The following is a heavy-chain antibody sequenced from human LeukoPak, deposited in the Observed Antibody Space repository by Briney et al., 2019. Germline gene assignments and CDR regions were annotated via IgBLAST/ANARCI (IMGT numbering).Heavy chain of an antibody. CDR1: GFTFDDYA. Sequence: GGSLRLSCAASGFTFDDYAIHWVRQVPGKGLEWVSGISWNSGNIGYADSVKGRFTISRDNAKNSLYLQMNSLRAEDTALYYCAKEASSGWGPEYYFDHWGLGTLVTVSS. D-gene: IGHD6-19*01. J-gene: IGHJ4*02. V-gene: IGHV3-9*01. CDR3: AKEASSGWGPEYYFDH. CDR2: ISWNSGNI.